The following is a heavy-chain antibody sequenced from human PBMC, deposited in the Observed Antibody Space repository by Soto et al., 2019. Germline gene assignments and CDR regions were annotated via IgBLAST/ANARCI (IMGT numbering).Heavy chain of an antibody. CDR1: GFTFSNYG. V-gene: IGHV3-30-3*01. CDR3: ARGGYGDSHAEYFQH. Sequence: QVQLVESGGGVVQPGRSLRLSCAASGFTFSNYGMHWVRQAPGKGLEWGALMSYDGSSKDYADSVKGRFTISRDNSKSTLYLQMNSLRVEDTAVYYCARGGYGDSHAEYFQHWGQGTLVTVSS. CDR2: MSYDGSSK. J-gene: IGHJ1*01. D-gene: IGHD4-17*01.